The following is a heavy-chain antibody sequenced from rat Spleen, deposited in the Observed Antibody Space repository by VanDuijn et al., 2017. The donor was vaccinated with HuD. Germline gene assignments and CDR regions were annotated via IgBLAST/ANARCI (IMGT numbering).Heavy chain of an antibody. V-gene: IGHV5S13*01. J-gene: IGHJ3*01. D-gene: IGHD1-11*01. CDR2: ISPSGGNT. CDR1: GFTFSKFD. CDR3: ATQDYGGYSERPFAY. Sequence: EVQLVESGGGLVQPGRSLKLSCAVSGFTFSKFDMAWVRQAPTKGLEWVASISPSGGNTYYRDSMKGRVTVSRDNVKNTLYLQMDSLRSEDTATYYCATQDYGGYSERPFAYWGQGTLVTVSS.